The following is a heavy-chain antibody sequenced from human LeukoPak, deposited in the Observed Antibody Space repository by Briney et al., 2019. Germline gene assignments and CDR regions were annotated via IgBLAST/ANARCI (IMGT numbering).Heavy chain of an antibody. CDR3: AKVGATGYSSSWYSTGRKGREALSGLPHRGSFDY. CDR2: ISGSGGDT. Sequence: GGSLRLSCAASGFTFSNFLMTWVRQAPGKGPEWVSAISGSGGDTYYADSVKGRFTISRDNSKNTLYLQMNSLRAEDTAVYYCAKVGATGYSSSWYSTGRKGREALSGLPHRGSFDYWGQGTLVTVSS. J-gene: IGHJ4*02. D-gene: IGHD6-13*01. CDR1: GFTFSNFL. V-gene: IGHV3-23*01.